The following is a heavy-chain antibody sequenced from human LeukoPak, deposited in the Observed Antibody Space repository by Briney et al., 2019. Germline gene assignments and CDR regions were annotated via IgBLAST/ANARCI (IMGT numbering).Heavy chain of an antibody. J-gene: IGHJ6*04. V-gene: IGHV3-33*05. Sequence: GGSLRLSCGTSGFTFSRYGMHWVRQAPGKGLEWVAVISYDGGNRYYADSVKGRFTISRDNAKNSLYLQMNSLRAEDTAVYYCAELGITMIGGVWGKGTTVTISS. CDR1: GFTFSRYG. D-gene: IGHD3-10*02. CDR2: ISYDGGNR. CDR3: AELGITMIGGV.